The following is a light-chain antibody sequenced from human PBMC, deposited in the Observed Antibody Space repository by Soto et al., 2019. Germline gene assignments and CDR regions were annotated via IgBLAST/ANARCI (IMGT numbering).Light chain of an antibody. CDR1: QSVDSSY. CDR2: GAS. CDR3: HQYGNGAYT. Sequence: EIVWTQSPGTLSLSPGERATLSCRASQSVDSSYLAWYHQRPGQAPRLLIYGASSRATGIPDRFSGSGSGTDFTLTISRLEPEDFAVYYCHQYGNGAYTFGQGTKVDIK. V-gene: IGKV3-20*01. J-gene: IGKJ2*01.